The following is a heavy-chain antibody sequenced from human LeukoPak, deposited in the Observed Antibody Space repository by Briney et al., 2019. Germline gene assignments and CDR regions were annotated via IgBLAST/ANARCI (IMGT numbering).Heavy chain of an antibody. Sequence: PGGSLRLSCAASGFTFSTYAMHWVRQAPGKGLEWVAVISYDGSDKYYADSVRGRFTISRDNSKSTLYLQMNTLRAEDTAVYYCASPNYGSHWGYSDYWGQGTLVTVSS. CDR3: ASPNYGSHWGYSDY. V-gene: IGHV3-30*04. CDR1: GFTFSTYA. CDR2: ISYDGSDK. J-gene: IGHJ4*02. D-gene: IGHD4-17*01.